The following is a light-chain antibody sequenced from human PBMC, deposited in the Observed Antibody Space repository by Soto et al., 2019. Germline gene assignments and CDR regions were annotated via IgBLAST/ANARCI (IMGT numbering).Light chain of an antibody. CDR1: NSNIGSNY. CDR3: AAWDDSLSGWV. CDR2: TNN. Sequence: QPVLTQPPSASGTPGQRVTISCSGRNSNIGSNYVYWYQQVPVTAPKLLIYTNNQRPSGVPDRFSGSKSATSASLAIGGLRSEDEADYYCAAWDDSLSGWVFGGGTKLTVL. V-gene: IGLV1-47*01. J-gene: IGLJ3*02.